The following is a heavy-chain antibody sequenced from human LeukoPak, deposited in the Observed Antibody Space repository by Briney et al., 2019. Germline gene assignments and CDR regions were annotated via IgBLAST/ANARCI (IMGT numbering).Heavy chain of an antibody. V-gene: IGHV3-23*01. D-gene: IGHD3-22*01. CDR1: GITLSNYG. CDR3: AKDHLIVVVPSCYFDY. CDR2: ISDSGGRT. Sequence: GGSLRLSCAVSGITLSNYGMSWVRQAPGKGLEWVAGISDSGGRTKYADSVKGRFTISRDNSKNTLYLQMNSLRAEDTAVYYCAKDHLIVVVPSCYFDYWGQGTLVTVSS. J-gene: IGHJ4*02.